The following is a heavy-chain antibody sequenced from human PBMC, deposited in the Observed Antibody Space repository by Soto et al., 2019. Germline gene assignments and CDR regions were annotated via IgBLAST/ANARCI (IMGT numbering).Heavy chain of an antibody. J-gene: IGHJ6*02. CDR2: ISSSGSTI. V-gene: IGHV3-11*01. CDR3: ARVGQNYDFLSGYRWNYGMDV. Sequence: QVQLVESGGGLVKPGGSLRLSCAASGFTFSDYYMSWIRQAPGKGLEWVSYISSSGSTIYYADSVKGRFTISRDHAKNSLYLQMNSLRAEDTAVYYCARVGQNYDFLSGYRWNYGMDVWGQGTTVTVSS. CDR1: GFTFSDYY. D-gene: IGHD3-3*01.